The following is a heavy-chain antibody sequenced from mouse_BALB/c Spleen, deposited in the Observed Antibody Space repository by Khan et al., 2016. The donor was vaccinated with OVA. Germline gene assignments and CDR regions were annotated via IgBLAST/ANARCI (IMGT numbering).Heavy chain of an antibody. V-gene: IGHV3-5*02. CDR3: ARDYGSLYWYFDV. J-gene: IGHJ1*01. CDR1: GISITTGNYR. CDR2: IYYSGTI. D-gene: IGHD1-1*01. Sequence: EVQLKESGPGLVKPSQTVSLTCTVTGISITTGNYRWSWIRQFPGNKLEWIGNIYYSGTITYNPSLPSRTTITRDTSKNRFFLEMNSLTAEDTATYYCARDYGSLYWYFDVWGAGTTVTVSS.